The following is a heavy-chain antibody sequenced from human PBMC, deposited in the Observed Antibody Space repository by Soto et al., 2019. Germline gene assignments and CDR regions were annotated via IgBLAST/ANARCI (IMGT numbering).Heavy chain of an antibody. CDR2: SKNKANSYTT. V-gene: IGHV3-72*01. CDR1: GFIFSDHY. J-gene: IGHJ6*02. Sequence: PGGSLRLSCAASGFIFSDHYMDWVRQVPGKGLEWLGRSKNKANSYTTEYGASVKGRFTVSRDDSKNSLYLQMNSLKTEDTAVYFCTSAVAATRESGLDVWGQGTTVTVSS. CDR3: TSAVAATRESGLDV. D-gene: IGHD2-15*01.